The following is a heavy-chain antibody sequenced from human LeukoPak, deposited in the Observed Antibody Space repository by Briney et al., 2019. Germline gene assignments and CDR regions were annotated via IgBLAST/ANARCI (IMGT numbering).Heavy chain of an antibody. CDR1: GFTFSSYW. J-gene: IGHJ4*02. V-gene: IGHV3-74*01. CDR2: VNSDGSST. D-gene: IGHD3-22*01. CDR3: AREASGSSDY. Sequence: GGSLRLSCAASGFTFSSYWMHWVRQAPGKGLVWVSRVNSDGSSTGYADSVKGRFTISRDNAKNTLYLQLNSLRAEDTALYYCAREASGSSDYWGQGTLVTVSS.